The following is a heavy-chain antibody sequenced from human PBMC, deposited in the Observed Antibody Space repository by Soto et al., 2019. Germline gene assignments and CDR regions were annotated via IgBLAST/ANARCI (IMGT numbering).Heavy chain of an antibody. V-gene: IGHV3-9*01. Sequence: PGGSLRLSCAASGFTFDDYAMHWVRQAPGKGLEWVSGISWNSGSIGYADSVKGRFTISRDNAKNSLYLQMNSLRAEDTALYYCAKEGYCSSTSCSYGHYYFDYWGQGTLVTVSS. CDR3: AKEGYCSSTSCSYGHYYFDY. CDR1: GFTFDDYA. D-gene: IGHD2-2*01. CDR2: ISWNSGSI. J-gene: IGHJ4*02.